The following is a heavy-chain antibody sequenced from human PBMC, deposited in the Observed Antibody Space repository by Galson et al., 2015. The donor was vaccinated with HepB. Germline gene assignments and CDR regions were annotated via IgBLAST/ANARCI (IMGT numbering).Heavy chain of an antibody. CDR1: GGSFSGYS. CDR3: ARGPYCSGGSCHLTTVRFYYYYMDV. Sequence: ETLSLTCAVYGGSFSGYSWSWIRQPPGKGLEWIGEINHSGSTNYNPSLKSRVTISVDTSKNQFSLKLSSVTAADTAVYYCARGPYCSGGSCHLTTVRFYYYYMDVWGKGTTVTVSS. D-gene: IGHD2-15*01. CDR2: INHSGST. V-gene: IGHV4-34*01. J-gene: IGHJ6*03.